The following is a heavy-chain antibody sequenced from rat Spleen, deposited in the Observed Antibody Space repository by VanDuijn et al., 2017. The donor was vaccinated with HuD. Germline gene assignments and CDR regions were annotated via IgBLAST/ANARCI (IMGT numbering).Heavy chain of an antibody. CDR1: GFTFSNYG. D-gene: IGHD1-2*01. Sequence: EVQLVESGGGLVQPGRSLKLSCAASGFTFSNYGMAWVRQAPKKGLEWVATISSGGGATYYPDSVKGRFTVSRDNAQNILYLQMDSLRSEDTATYYCTRGSSIAAISYFDNWGQGVMVTVSS. J-gene: IGHJ2*01. V-gene: IGHV5-29*01. CDR3: TRGSSIAAISYFDN. CDR2: ISSGGGAT.